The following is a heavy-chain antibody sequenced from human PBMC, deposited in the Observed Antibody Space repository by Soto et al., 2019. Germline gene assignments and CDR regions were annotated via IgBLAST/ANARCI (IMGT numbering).Heavy chain of an antibody. D-gene: IGHD4-17*01. CDR1: GFTFSSYG. Sequence: QVQLVESGGGVVQPGRSLRLSCAASGFTFSSYGMHWVRQAPGKGLEWVAVIWYDGSNKYYADSVKGRFTISRDNSKKTLDLQRDSLRDEDTAVYYCARNGPHDNGERTGYFDLWGRGSLVTVSS. J-gene: IGHJ2*01. CDR3: ARNGPHDNGERTGYFDL. CDR2: IWYDGSNK. V-gene: IGHV3-33*01.